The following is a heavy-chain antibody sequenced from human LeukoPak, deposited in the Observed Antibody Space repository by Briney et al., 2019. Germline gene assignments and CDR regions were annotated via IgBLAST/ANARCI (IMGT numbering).Heavy chain of an antibody. CDR1: GDSISRSNDY. J-gene: IGHJ4*02. V-gene: IGHV4-39*01. CDR3: ARLTFRYGYQSL. D-gene: IGHD5-18*01. CDR2: IYLTGKT. Sequence: PSETLSLTCNVSGDSISRSNDYWGWISQPPGKGPEWIGSIYLTGKTYYNPSLHTRATISIDKSKNPFSLKMSSVTAGDTAVYYCARLTFRYGYQSLWGQGTLVTVSS.